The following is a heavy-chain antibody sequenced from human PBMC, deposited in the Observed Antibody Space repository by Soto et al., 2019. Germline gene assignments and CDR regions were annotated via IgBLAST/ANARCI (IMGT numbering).Heavy chain of an antibody. J-gene: IGHJ5*02. D-gene: IGHD4-17*01. V-gene: IGHV2-5*01. CDR2: IYWSDEK. CDR1: GFSLNSGGAG. CDR3: AHRGYGNYPRDNWFDP. Sequence: SGPTLVNPTQTLTLTCSFSGFSLNSGGAGVGWIRQPPGKGLEWLALIYWSDEKRYSPSPKSRLTITKDTSKNQVVLLMTDMDPVDTATYYCAHRGYGNYPRDNWFDPWGQGTLVTVSS.